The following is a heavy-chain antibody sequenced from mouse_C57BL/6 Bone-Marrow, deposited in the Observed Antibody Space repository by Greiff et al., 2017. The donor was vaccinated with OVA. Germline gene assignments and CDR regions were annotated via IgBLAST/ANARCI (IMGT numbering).Heavy chain of an antibody. V-gene: IGHV1-47*01. Sequence: VQLQQSGAEVVKPGASVKMSCKASGYTFTTYPIEWMKQNHGKSLEWIGNFHPYNDDTKYNEKFKGKATLTVEKSSSTVYLELSRLTSDDSAVYYCARRYDYDVAWFAYWGQGTLVTVSA. D-gene: IGHD2-4*01. CDR2: FHPYNDDT. J-gene: IGHJ3*01. CDR1: GYTFTTYP. CDR3: ARRYDYDVAWFAY.